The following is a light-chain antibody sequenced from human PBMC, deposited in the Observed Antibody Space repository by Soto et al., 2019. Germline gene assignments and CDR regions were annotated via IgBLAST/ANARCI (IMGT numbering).Light chain of an antibody. J-gene: IGKJ1*01. CDR2: KAS. CDR3: QQYVFYRGT. CDR1: QSISSW. Sequence: DIQMTQSPSTLSASVGDRVTITCRASQSISSWLAWYQQKPGKAPKLLIYKASSLESGVPSRFSGSGSGTEFTLTISSLQPDDFATYYCQQYVFYRGTFGQGTKVDIK. V-gene: IGKV1-5*03.